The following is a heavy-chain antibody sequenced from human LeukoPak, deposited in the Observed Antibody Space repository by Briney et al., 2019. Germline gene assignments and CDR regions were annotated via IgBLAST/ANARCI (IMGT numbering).Heavy chain of an antibody. V-gene: IGHV3-30*18. J-gene: IGHJ4*02. Sequence: GGSLRLSCAASGFTFSSYGMHWVRQAPGKGLEWVEVISNDGSKKYYADSVKGRFTISRDNSKNTLSLQVSSLRAEDTAVYYCAKDRHSYASEYSDSWGQGTLVTVSS. CDR1: GFTFSSYG. CDR2: ISNDGSKK. CDR3: AKDRHSYASEYSDS. D-gene: IGHD5-18*01.